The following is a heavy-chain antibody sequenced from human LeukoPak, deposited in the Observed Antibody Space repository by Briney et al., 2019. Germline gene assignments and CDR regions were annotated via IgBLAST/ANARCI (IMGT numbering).Heavy chain of an antibody. V-gene: IGHV3-7*01. J-gene: IGHJ4*02. Sequence: GGSLRLSCAASGFSFSYYWMSWVRQAPGKGLEWVANTKEDGSGSSYVDSVKGRFTISRDNAKNSLYLQMNSLRAEDTAVYYCAKGGVVGTRYYFDSWGQGTLVTVSS. CDR1: GFSFSYYW. CDR3: AKGGVVGTRYYFDS. D-gene: IGHD2-15*01. CDR2: TKEDGSGS.